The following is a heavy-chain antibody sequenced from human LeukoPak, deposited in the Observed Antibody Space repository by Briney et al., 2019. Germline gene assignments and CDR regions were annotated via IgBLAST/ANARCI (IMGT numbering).Heavy chain of an antibody. J-gene: IGHJ4*02. CDR2: ISAYNGNT. CDR1: GYTFTSYG. V-gene: IGHV1-18*01. Sequence: GASVKVSCKASGYTFTSYGIGWVRQAPGQGLEWMGWISAYNGNTNYAQKLQGRVTMTTDTSTSTAYMELRSLRSDDTAVYYCARDLSFTAIPYYFDYWGQGTLVTVSS. CDR3: ARDLSFTAIPYYFDY. D-gene: IGHD5-18*01.